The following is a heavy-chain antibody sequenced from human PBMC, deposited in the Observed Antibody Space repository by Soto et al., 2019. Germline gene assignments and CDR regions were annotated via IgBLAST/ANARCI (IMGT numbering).Heavy chain of an antibody. CDR1: GFSLSTSGVG. CDR2: IYWDDDK. D-gene: IGHD3-10*01. CDR3: APTYYYGSGSYGSWFDP. J-gene: IGHJ5*02. Sequence: SGPTLVNATQTLTLTCTFSGFSLSTSGVGVGWIRQPPGKALEWFALIYWDDDKRYSPSLKSRLTITKDTSKNQVVLTMTNMDPVDTATYYCAPTYYYGSGSYGSWFDPWGQGTLVTVSS. V-gene: IGHV2-5*02.